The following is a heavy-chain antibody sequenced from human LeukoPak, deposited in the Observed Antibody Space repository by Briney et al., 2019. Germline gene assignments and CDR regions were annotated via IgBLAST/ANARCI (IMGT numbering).Heavy chain of an antibody. CDR3: ARDRKDIVVVPAAATNVYYYYGMDV. D-gene: IGHD2-2*01. J-gene: IGHJ6*02. Sequence: PSETLSLTCTVSGGSISSGGYYWSWIRQHPGKGLEWIGYIYYSGSTYYNPSLKSRVTISVDTSKNQLSLKLSSVTAADTAVYYCARDRKDIVVVPAAATNVYYYYGMDVWGQGTTVTVSS. CDR2: IYYSGST. CDR1: GGSISSGGYY. V-gene: IGHV4-31*03.